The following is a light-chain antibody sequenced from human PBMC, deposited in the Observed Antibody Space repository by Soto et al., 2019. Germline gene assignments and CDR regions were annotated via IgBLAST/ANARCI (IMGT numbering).Light chain of an antibody. CDR1: SSDVGGYNY. V-gene: IGLV2-11*01. CDR2: DVT. CDR3: CSYACNYTYV. J-gene: IGLJ1*01. Sequence: QSALTQPRSVSGSPGQSVTISCTGTSSDVGGYNYVSWYQQNPGKAPKLMIHDVTKRPSGVPDRFSGSNSGNTASLTISGLQAVDEADYYFCSYACNYTYVFGTVTKLTVL.